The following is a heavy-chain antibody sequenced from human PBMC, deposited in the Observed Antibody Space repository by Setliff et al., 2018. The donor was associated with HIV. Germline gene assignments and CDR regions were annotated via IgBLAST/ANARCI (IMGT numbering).Heavy chain of an antibody. CDR2: FDPELGET. V-gene: IGHV1-24*01. Sequence: VKVSCKVSGYTLTKLSMHWVRQAPEKGLEWMGGFDPELGETFFAQNFRGRLTMTQDTSTDTAYMELSSLRSEDTAVYYCARGRWLQSFDYWGQGTLVTVSS. J-gene: IGHJ4*02. CDR3: ARGRWLQSFDY. D-gene: IGHD5-12*01. CDR1: GYTLTKLS.